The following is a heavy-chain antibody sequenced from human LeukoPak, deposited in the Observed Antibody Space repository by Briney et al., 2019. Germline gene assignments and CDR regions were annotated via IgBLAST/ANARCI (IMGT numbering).Heavy chain of an antibody. V-gene: IGHV4-39*01. CDR3: ARVVAVAGRAFDI. CDR1: GGSISSTSYY. Sequence: PSETLSLTCTVSGGSISSTSYYWGWIRQPPGKGLEYIGTIYYSGSTYCNPSLKSRVTISVDTSKSQFSLKLSSVTAADTAVYYCARVVAVAGRAFDIWGQGTMVTVSS. D-gene: IGHD6-19*01. J-gene: IGHJ3*02. CDR2: IYYSGST.